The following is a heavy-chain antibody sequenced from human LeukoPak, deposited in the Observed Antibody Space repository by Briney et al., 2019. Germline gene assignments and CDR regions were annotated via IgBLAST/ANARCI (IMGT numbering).Heavy chain of an antibody. CDR3: ARDFYWGFDY. CDR1: GFPFSGHG. V-gene: IGHV3-30*02. D-gene: IGHD2-21*01. CDR2: IRQEGRDT. J-gene: IGHJ4*02. Sequence: GGSLRLSCAASGFPFSGHGMHWVRQAPGKGLEWVAYIRQEGRDTYYADSVKGRFSISRDDSKYTVNLEMNSLRTEDMALYYCARDFYWGFDYWGQGTLVTVSS.